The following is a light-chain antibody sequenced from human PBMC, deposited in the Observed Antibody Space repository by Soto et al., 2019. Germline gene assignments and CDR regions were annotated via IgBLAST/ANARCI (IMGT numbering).Light chain of an antibody. V-gene: IGKV3-20*01. J-gene: IGKJ2*01. CDR2: GAS. CDR3: QQYGSSPYT. CDR1: QSVSSSY. Sequence: EDVLTQSPGTVSLSPGERATLSCRASQSVSSSYLAWYQQKPGQAPRLLIYGASSRATGIPDRFSGSGSGTDFTLTISRLEPEDFAVYYCQQYGSSPYTFGQGTKVDIK.